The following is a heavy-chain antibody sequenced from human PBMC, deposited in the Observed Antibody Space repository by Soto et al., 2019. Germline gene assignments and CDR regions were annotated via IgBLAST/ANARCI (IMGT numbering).Heavy chain of an antibody. D-gene: IGHD6-6*01. CDR2: IDPSDSYT. J-gene: IGHJ6*02. CDR3: ASYSSSPSYYYYGMDV. Sequence: PGESLKISCKGPGYSFTSYWISWVRQMPGKGLEWMGRIDPSDSYTNYSPSFQGHVTISADKSISTAYLQWSSLKASDTAMYYCASYSSSPSYYYYGMDVWGQGTTVTVSS. CDR1: GYSFTSYW. V-gene: IGHV5-10-1*01.